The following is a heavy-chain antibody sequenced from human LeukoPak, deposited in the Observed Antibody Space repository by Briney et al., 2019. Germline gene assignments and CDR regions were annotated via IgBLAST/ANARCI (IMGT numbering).Heavy chain of an antibody. CDR1: GFTFSDSY. D-gene: IGHD3-22*01. J-gene: IGHJ3*02. CDR2: ISGTSSDT. V-gene: IGHV3-11*06. Sequence: GGSLRLSCAASGFTFSDSYMSWIRQAPGEGLEWVSYISGTSSDTNYADSVKGRFTVSRDNAKNSLYLQMNSLRAEDTAVYYCARDGDYYDSRGDAFDIWGQGAMVTVAS. CDR3: ARDGDYYDSRGDAFDI.